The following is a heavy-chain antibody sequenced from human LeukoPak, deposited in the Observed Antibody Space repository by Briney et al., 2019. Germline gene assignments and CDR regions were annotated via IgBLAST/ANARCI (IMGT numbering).Heavy chain of an antibody. CDR2: ISSSSSYI. CDR1: GFTFSSYG. V-gene: IGHV3-21*01. D-gene: IGHD4-23*01. CDR3: ARYYGGNSACDY. Sequence: GGSLRLSCAGYGFTFSSYGMNWVRQAPGKGLEWLSSISSSSSYIFYADSMKGRFTISRDNAKNSLYLEMNSLRAEDTAVYYCARYYGGNSACDYWGQGTLVTVSS. J-gene: IGHJ4*02.